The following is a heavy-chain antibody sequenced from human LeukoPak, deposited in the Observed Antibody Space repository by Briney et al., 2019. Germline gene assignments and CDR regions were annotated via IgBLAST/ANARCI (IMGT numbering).Heavy chain of an antibody. CDR3: ARDRGDYRNWFDP. J-gene: IGHJ5*02. V-gene: IGHV4-31*03. Sequence: SQTLSLTCTVSGGSISSGGYYWSWIRQHPGKGLEWIGYIYYSGRTYYNPSLKSRVTISVDTSKNQFSLKLSSVTAADTAVYYCARDRGDYRNWFDPWGQGTLVTVSS. CDR1: GGSISSGGYY. D-gene: IGHD4-17*01. CDR2: IYYSGRT.